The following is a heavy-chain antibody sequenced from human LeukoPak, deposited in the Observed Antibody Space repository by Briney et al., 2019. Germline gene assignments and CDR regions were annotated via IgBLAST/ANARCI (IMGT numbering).Heavy chain of an antibody. CDR3: AKGGYGDYFDY. J-gene: IGHJ4*02. CDR2: ISSRGNYI. Sequence: PGGSLRLSCAASGFSFSDYSMNWVRQAPGKGLELVSSISSRGNYIYYADSVKGRFTISRDNSKNTLYLQMNSLRAEDTAVYYCAKGGYGDYFDYWGQGTLVTVSS. D-gene: IGHD4-17*01. V-gene: IGHV3-21*04. CDR1: GFSFSDYS.